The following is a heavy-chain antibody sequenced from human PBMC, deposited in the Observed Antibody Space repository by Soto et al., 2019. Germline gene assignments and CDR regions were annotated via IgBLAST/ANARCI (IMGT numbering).Heavy chain of an antibody. CDR3: ASASYSSSWYFVDP. CDR1: GFTFSSYG. V-gene: IGHV3-33*01. D-gene: IGHD6-13*01. Sequence: AGGSLRLSCAASGFTFSSYGMHWVRQAPGKGLEWVAVIWYDGSNKYYADSVKGRFTISRDNSKNTLYLQMNSLRAEDTAVYYCASASYSSSWYFVDPWGQGTLVTVSS. J-gene: IGHJ5*02. CDR2: IWYDGSNK.